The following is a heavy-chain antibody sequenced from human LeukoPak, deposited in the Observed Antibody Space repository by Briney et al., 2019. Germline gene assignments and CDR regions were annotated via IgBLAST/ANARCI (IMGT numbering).Heavy chain of an antibody. Sequence: GGSLRLSCAASGFTFSSYGMHWVRQAPGKALEWVAFIRYDGSNKYYADSVKGRFTISRDNSKNTLYLQMNSLRAEDTAVYYCAKDRVVPAALYYFDYWGQGTLVTVSS. J-gene: IGHJ4*02. V-gene: IGHV3-30*02. CDR2: IRYDGSNK. CDR1: GFTFSSYG. CDR3: AKDRVVPAALYYFDY. D-gene: IGHD2-2*01.